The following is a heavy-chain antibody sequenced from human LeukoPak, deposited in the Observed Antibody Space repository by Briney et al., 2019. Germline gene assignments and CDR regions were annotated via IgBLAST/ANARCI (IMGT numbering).Heavy chain of an antibody. D-gene: IGHD5-24*01. Sequence: ASVKVSCKASGYTFTSYYMHWVRQAPGQGLEWMGIINPSGGSTSYAQKFQGRVTMTRGMSTSTVYMELSSLRSEDTAVYYCAREPSTGIEMDAWGQGTLVTVSS. J-gene: IGHJ5*02. CDR3: AREPSTGIEMDA. CDR1: GYTFTSYY. V-gene: IGHV1-46*01. CDR2: INPSGGST.